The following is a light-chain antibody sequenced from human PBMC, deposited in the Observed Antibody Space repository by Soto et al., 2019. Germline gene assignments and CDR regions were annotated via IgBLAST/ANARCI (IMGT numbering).Light chain of an antibody. J-gene: IGKJ5*01. CDR2: DSS. V-gene: IGKV3-11*01. Sequence: ELELPQSPATLSLSPGAPSTLSGRASQSVDKFLAWYQQRPGQPPPLLIFDSSNRATGVPVRFSGSGSGTVFTLTIGSLEPEDSAVYYCQQRKHWPPITFGQGTRLEIK. CDR1: QSVDKF. CDR3: QQRKHWPPIT.